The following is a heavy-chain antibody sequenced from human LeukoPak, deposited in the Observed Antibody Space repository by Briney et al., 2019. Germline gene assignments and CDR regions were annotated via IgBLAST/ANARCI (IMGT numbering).Heavy chain of an antibody. CDR3: ARLSLLPQHITMVRGVHP. Sequence: SETLSLTCAVYGGSFSGYHWSWIRQPPGKGLEWIGEVNHSETTKYDPSLKSRVTISLDTSKNQFSLKLTSVTAADTAVYYCARLSLLPQHITMVRGVHPWGQGTLVTVSS. V-gene: IGHV4-34*01. CDR2: VNHSETT. J-gene: IGHJ5*02. CDR1: GGSFSGYH. D-gene: IGHD3-10*01.